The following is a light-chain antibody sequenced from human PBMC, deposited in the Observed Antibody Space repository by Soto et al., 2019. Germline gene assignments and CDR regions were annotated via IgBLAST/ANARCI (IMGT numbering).Light chain of an antibody. V-gene: IGKV3-20*01. CDR1: QSVSRTY. J-gene: IGKJ2*01. CDR3: QQYGSSPQT. CDR2: GAS. Sequence: EIVLTQSPGTLSLSPGERATLSCRASQSVSRTYMAWYQQKPGQAPRLLIYGASNRATGIPDRFSGSGSGTGFTLTIGGLEPEDCAVYYCQQYGSSPQTFGQGTRLEIK.